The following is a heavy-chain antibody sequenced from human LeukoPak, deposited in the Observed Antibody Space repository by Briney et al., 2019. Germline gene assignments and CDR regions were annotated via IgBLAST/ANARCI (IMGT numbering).Heavy chain of an antibody. V-gene: IGHV3-23*01. D-gene: IGHD3-22*01. CDR1: GFTFSSYA. Sequence: GGSLRLSCAASGFTFSSYAMNWVRQAPGKGLEWVSAISGSGSTTYYADSVKGRFTISRDNAKNSLYLQMNSLRAEDTAVYYCARDLGAMIVVTAAYWGQGTLVTVSS. CDR3: ARDLGAMIVVTAAY. CDR2: ISGSGSTT. J-gene: IGHJ4*02.